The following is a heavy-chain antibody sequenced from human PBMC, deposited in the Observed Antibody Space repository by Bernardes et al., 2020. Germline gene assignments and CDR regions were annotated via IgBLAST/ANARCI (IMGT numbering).Heavy chain of an antibody. Sequence: SETLSLTCTVSGGSISSYYWSWIRQPPGKGLEWIGYIYYSGSTNYNPSLKSRVTISVDTSKNQFSLKLSSVTAADTAVYYCAREGLIAAAEYYFDYWGQGTLVTVSS. CDR3: AREGLIAAAEYYFDY. D-gene: IGHD6-13*01. CDR1: GGSISSYY. CDR2: IYYSGST. J-gene: IGHJ4*02. V-gene: IGHV4-59*01.